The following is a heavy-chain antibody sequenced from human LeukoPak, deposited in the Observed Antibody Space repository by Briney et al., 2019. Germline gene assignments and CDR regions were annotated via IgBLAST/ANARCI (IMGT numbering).Heavy chain of an antibody. Sequence: SQTLSLTCAISGDSVSSNSAAWNWIRQSPSRGLEWLGRTYYRSKWYNDYAVSVKSRITINPDTSENQFSLQLNSVTPEDTAVYYCARVPGYYGSGSYSSNNWFDPWGQGTLVTVSS. CDR1: GDSVSSNSAA. CDR3: ARVPGYYGSGSYSSNNWFDP. D-gene: IGHD3-10*01. J-gene: IGHJ5*02. CDR2: TYYRSKWYN. V-gene: IGHV6-1*01.